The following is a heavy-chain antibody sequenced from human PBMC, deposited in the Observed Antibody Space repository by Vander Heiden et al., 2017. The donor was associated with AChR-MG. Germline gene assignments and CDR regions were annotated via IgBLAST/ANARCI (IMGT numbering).Heavy chain of an antibody. J-gene: IGHJ6*02. CDR1: GSTFSRHG. CDR2: ISYDGSNK. V-gene: IGHV3-30*18. D-gene: IGHD6-19*01. CDR3: AKVVAVAGSAFVYYYYGMDV. Sequence: QVQLVESGGGVVQPGRSLRLSCQAPGSTFSRHGSHGVRNAPGKGLEWVGVISYDGSNKYYADSVKGRFTISRDNSKNTLYLQMNSLRAEDTAVYYCAKVVAVAGSAFVYYYYGMDVWGQGTTVTVSS.